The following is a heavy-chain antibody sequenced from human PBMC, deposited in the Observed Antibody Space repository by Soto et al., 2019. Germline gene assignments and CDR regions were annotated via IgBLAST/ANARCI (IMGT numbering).Heavy chain of an antibody. CDR3: VRATFFSDSSGYTRCFAY. Sequence: PGGSLRLSCAGSVFTLSDHYIDWVRQAPGKGLEWVGRSRGKAQGDSTAYAASVKGRFTNSRDESQNSVYLQMHSLKTEDKAVYYCVRATFFSDSSGYTRCFAYWGHVTMVTVSS. D-gene: IGHD3-22*01. J-gene: IGHJ4*01. CDR2: SRGKAQGDST. CDR1: VFTLSDHY. V-gene: IGHV3-72*01.